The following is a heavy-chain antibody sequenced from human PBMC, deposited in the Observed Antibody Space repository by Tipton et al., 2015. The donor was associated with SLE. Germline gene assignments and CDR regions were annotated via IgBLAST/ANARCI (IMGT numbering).Heavy chain of an antibody. Sequence: GLVKPSQTLSLTCAISGDSVSSNSAAWNWIRQSPSRGLEWLGRTYYRSKWYNDYAVSVKSRITINSDTSKNQFSLKLSSVTAADTAVYYCARGMFYYYYYMDVWGKGTTVTVSS. D-gene: IGHD3-10*02. V-gene: IGHV6-1*01. CDR2: TYYRSKWYN. J-gene: IGHJ6*03. CDR1: GDSVSSNSAA. CDR3: ARGMFYYYYYMDV.